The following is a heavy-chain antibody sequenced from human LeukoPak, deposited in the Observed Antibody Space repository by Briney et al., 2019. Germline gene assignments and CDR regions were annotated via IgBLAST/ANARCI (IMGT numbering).Heavy chain of an antibody. J-gene: IGHJ6*03. CDR3: ASNLADREPGDYYYYMDV. Sequence: GGSLRLSCAASGFTFSDYYMSWIRQAPGKGLEWVSYISSSGSTIYYADSVKGRFTISRDNAKNSLYLQMNSLRAEDTAVYYCASNLADREPGDYYYYMDVWGKGTTVTVSS. CDR2: ISSSGSTI. V-gene: IGHV3-11*04. CDR1: GFTFSDYY. D-gene: IGHD6-6*01.